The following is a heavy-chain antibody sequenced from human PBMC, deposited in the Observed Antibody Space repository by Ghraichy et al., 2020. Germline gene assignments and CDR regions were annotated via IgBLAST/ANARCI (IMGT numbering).Heavy chain of an antibody. V-gene: IGHV1-18*01. Sequence: ASVKVSCKAAGYTFTSYGISWVRQAPGQGLEWMGWISAYNGNTNYAQKLQGRVTMTTDTSTSTAYMELRSLRSDDTAVYYCAREGEGYSYGLGPPFDYWGQVILVTVSA. CDR2: ISAYNGNT. CDR1: GYTFTSYG. J-gene: IGHJ4*02. CDR3: AREGEGYSYGLGPPFDY. D-gene: IGHD5-18*01.